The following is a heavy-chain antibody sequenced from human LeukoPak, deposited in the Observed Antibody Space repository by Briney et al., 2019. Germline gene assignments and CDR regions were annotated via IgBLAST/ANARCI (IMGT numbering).Heavy chain of an antibody. J-gene: IGHJ4*02. CDR3: ARVRNSGFRYVDS. CDR2: INPSGGST. V-gene: IGHV1-46*01. D-gene: IGHD5-12*01. CDR1: GYTFTSYY. Sequence: ASVKVSCKASGYTFTSYYMHWVRQAPGQGLEWMGIINPSGGSTGYAQKFQGRVTMTRDTSTSTAYMDLRSLRSDDTAVYYCARVRNSGFRYVDSWGQGTLVTVSS.